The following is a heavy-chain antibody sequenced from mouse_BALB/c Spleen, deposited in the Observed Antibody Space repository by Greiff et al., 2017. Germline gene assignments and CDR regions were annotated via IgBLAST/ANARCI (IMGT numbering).Heavy chain of an antibody. D-gene: IGHD2-1*01. V-gene: IGHV5-6-5*01. J-gene: IGHJ3*01. Sequence: DVKLVESGGGLVKPGGSLKLSCAASGFTFSSYAMSWVRQTPEKRLEWVASISSGGSTYYPDSVKGRFTISRDNARNILYLQMSSLRSEDTAMYYCARKVDYGNPWFAYWGQGTLVTVSA. CDR3: ARKVDYGNPWFAY. CDR2: ISSGGST. CDR1: GFTFSSYA.